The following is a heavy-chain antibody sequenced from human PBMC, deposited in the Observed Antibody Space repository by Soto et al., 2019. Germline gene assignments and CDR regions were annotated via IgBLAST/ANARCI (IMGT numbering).Heavy chain of an antibody. Sequence: GGSLRLSCAASGLTFGTYAMHWVRQAPGKGLEWVAGIWYDGRIENYADSVKGRFSISRDNSKSTVSLHMNGLRVEDTAIYYCARADCGGQCACDYWGQGTLVTVSS. V-gene: IGHV3-33*01. CDR1: GLTFGTYA. CDR2: IWYDGRIE. J-gene: IGHJ4*02. D-gene: IGHD2-21*01. CDR3: ARADCGGQCACDY.